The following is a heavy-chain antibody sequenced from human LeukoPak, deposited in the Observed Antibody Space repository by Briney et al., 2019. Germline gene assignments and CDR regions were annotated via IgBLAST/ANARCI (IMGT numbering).Heavy chain of an antibody. CDR1: GFTFSSYS. CDR2: ISSSSSTI. Sequence: GGSLRLSCAASGFTFSSYSMNWVRQAPGKGLEWVSYISSSSSTIYYADSVKGRFTISRDNSKNTLYLQMNSLRAEDTAVYYCARVYRAPFSYSSSWYLDYWGQGTLVTVSS. J-gene: IGHJ4*02. V-gene: IGHV3-48*01. CDR3: ARVYRAPFSYSSSWYLDY. D-gene: IGHD6-13*01.